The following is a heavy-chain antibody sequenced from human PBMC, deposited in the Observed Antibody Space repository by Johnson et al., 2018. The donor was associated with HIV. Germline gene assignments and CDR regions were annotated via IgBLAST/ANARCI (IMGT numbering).Heavy chain of an antibody. CDR1: EFTVSTNY. Sequence: VQLVESGGGLVQPGGSLRLSCAASEFTVSTNYMSWIRQAPGKGLEWVSVIYSCDTTYYAGSVKGRFTISRDNSKNTLYLQMNSLRVDDTAIYYCARAYTDGALDIWGQGTMVTVSS. CDR3: ARAYTDGALDI. J-gene: IGHJ3*02. V-gene: IGHV3-66*01. CDR2: IYSCDTT. D-gene: IGHD5-18*01.